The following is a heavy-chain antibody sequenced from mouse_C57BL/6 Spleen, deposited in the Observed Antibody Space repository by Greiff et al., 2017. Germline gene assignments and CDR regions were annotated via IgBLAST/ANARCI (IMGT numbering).Heavy chain of an antibody. Sequence: VKLMESGPGLVQPSQSLSITCTVSGFSLTSYGVHWVRQSPGKGLEWLGVIWRGGSTDYNAAFMSRLSITKDNSKSQVFFKMNSLQADDTAIYYCAKNSYGNYEWYFDVWGTGTTVTVSS. J-gene: IGHJ1*03. D-gene: IGHD2-1*01. V-gene: IGHV2-5*01. CDR1: GFSLTSYG. CDR3: AKNSYGNYEWYFDV. CDR2: IWRGGST.